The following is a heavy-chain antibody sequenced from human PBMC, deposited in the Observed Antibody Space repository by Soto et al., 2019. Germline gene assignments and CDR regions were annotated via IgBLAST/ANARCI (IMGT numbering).Heavy chain of an antibody. V-gene: IGHV3-9*01. Sequence: GGSLRLSCAASGFTFDDYAMHWVRQAPGKGLEWVSGISWNSGSIGYADSVKGRFTISRDNAKNSLYLQMNSLRAEDTALYYCAKDIWGGSGSYSLDGAFDIWGQGTMVTVSS. J-gene: IGHJ3*02. CDR3: AKDIWGGSGSYSLDGAFDI. CDR2: ISWNSGSI. D-gene: IGHD3-10*01. CDR1: GFTFDDYA.